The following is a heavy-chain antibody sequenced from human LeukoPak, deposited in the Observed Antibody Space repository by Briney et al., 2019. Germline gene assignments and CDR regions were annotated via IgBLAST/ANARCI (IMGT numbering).Heavy chain of an antibody. CDR3: ARGASRSFDY. CDR1: GYTFTSYD. CDR2: MNSNSGNT. D-gene: IGHD2-15*01. V-gene: IGHV1-8*03. J-gene: IGHJ4*02. Sequence: ASVKVSCKASGYTFTSYDINWVRQAPGQGLEWMGWMNSNSGNTGYAQKFQGRLTITRITSISTAYMELSSLRSEDTAVYYCARGASRSFDYWGQGTLVTVSS.